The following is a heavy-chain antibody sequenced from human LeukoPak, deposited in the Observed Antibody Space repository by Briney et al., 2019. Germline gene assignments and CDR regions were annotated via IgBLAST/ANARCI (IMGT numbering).Heavy chain of an antibody. CDR2: IYTSGST. D-gene: IGHD1-14*01. J-gene: IGHJ6*03. V-gene: IGHV4-4*09. CDR1: GGSISSYY. Sequence: SETLSLTCTVSGGSISSYYWSWIRQPPGKGLEWIGYIYTSGSTNYNPSLKSRVTISVDTSKNQFSLKLSFVTAADTAVYYCARLLTLDYYYYYMDVWGKGTTVTVSS. CDR3: ARLLTLDYYYYYMDV.